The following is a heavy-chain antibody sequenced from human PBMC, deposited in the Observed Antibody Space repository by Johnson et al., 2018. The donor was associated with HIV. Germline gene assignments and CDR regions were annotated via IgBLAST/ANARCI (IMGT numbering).Heavy chain of an antibody. Sequence: VQFVESGGGVVQPGGFLRPSCAASGFTFSSYGMHWVRQAPGKGLEWVAFIRDAGSNKYYADSVKGRFTISRDNSKNTLYLQMNSLRAEDTAVYYCAKDLIELQGAFDIWGQGTMVTVSS. J-gene: IGHJ3*02. CDR1: GFTFSSYG. V-gene: IGHV3-30*02. CDR3: AKDLIELQGAFDI. D-gene: IGHD1-26*01. CDR2: IRDAGSNK.